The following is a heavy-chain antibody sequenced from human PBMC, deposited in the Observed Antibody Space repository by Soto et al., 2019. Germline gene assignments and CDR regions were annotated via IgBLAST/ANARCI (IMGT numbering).Heavy chain of an antibody. V-gene: IGHV4-31*03. CDR2: IYSSGRT. CDR3: ARVEAAMVNRAFDY. D-gene: IGHD5-18*01. CDR1: GGSISSGGYY. Sequence: QVQLQESGPGLVKPSQTLSLTCTVSGGSISSGGYYWSWIRQHPGKGLEWIGYIYSSGRTYYNPSLKRRVTISVDTSKNQFSLKLSSVTAADTAVYYCARVEAAMVNRAFDYWGQGTLVTVSS. J-gene: IGHJ4*02.